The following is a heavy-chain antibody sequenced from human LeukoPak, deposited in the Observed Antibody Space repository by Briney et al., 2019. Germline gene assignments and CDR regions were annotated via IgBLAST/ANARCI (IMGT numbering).Heavy chain of an antibody. V-gene: IGHV3-30*04. J-gene: IGHJ4*02. CDR1: GFTFSSYA. CDR3: AKDILKRSYGYMKIFTDY. Sequence: GRSLRLSCAASGFTFSSYAMHWVRQAPGKGLEWVAVISYDGSNKYYADSVKGRFTISRDNSKNTLYLQMNSLRAEDTAVYYCAKDILKRSYGYMKIFTDYWGQGTLVTVSS. CDR2: ISYDGSNK. D-gene: IGHD5-18*01.